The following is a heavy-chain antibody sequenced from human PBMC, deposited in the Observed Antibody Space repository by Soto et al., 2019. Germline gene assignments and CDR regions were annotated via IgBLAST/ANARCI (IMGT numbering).Heavy chain of an antibody. CDR1: GGTFSSYA. CDR3: ASGWSRVCQYYYDSSGCRFRHHFDY. J-gene: IGHJ4*02. CDR2: IIPIFGTA. D-gene: IGHD3-22*01. Sequence: GASVKVSCKASGGTFSSYAISWVRQAPGQGLEWMGGIIPIFGTANYAQKFQGRVTITADESTSTAYMELSSLRSEDTAVYYCASGWSRVCQYYYDSSGCRFRHHFDYWGQGTLVTVSS. V-gene: IGHV1-69*13.